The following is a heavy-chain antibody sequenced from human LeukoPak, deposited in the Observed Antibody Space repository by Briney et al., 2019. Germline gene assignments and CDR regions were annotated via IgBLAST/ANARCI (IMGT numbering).Heavy chain of an antibody. V-gene: IGHV3-64*01. D-gene: IGHD3-16*01. J-gene: IGHJ3*02. CDR2: ISSNGGST. CDR3: ARGSRLGERSVTFDI. Sequence: GGSLRLSCAASGFTFSSYAMHWVRQAPGKGLEYVSAISSNGGSTYYANSVKGRFTISRDNSKNTLYLQMGSLRAEDMAVYYCARGSRLGERSVTFDIWGQGTMVTVSS. CDR1: GFTFSSYA.